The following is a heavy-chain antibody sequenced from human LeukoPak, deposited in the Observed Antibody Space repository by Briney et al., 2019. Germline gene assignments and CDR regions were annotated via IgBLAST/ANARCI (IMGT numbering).Heavy chain of an antibody. J-gene: IGHJ4*02. D-gene: IGHD6-19*01. CDR2: ISDSGSTT. CDR3: AKDRDTRGWCSYYFDY. Sequence: PGGSLRLSCAASGFTFSSYAMTWVRQAPGKGLEWVSSISDSGSTTYYTDSVKGRFTISRDNSKNTLYLQMNSLRAEDTAVYYCAKDRDTRGWCSYYFDYWGQGTLVTVSS. CDR1: GFTFSSYA. V-gene: IGHV3-23*01.